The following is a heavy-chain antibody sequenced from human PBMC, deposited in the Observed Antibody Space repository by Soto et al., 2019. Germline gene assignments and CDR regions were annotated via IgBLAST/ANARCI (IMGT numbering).Heavy chain of an antibody. CDR1: GFTFSTYW. Sequence: PGGSLRLSCAASGFTFSTYWMHWVRQAPGTGLEWVSRIKGDGSSTSYADSVKGRFTISRDNAKNTLYLQMNSLGAEDTAVYWCARGIRNYYGVDVWVQGTTVTVSS. CDR3: ARGIRNYYGVDV. V-gene: IGHV3-74*01. J-gene: IGHJ6*02. CDR2: IKGDGSST.